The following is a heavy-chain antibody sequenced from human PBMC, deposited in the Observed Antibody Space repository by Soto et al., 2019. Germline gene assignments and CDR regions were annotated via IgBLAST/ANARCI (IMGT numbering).Heavy chain of an antibody. CDR1: GFIFSSHC. D-gene: IGHD1-1*01. CDR2: IGPDGSNI. CDR3: VRDNNWSFDY. V-gene: IGHV3-74*01. Sequence: PXESLSLSCAASGFIFSSHCMHWVRQAPGKGLVGVSHIGPDGSNIWEADSVQGRFTISRDNARNRLYLQMNSLRDEDTAIYYCVRDNNWSFDYWGQGILVTVYS. J-gene: IGHJ4*02.